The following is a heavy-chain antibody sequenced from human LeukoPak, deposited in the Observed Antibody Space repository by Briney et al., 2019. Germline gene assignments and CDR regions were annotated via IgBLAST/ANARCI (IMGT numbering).Heavy chain of an antibody. CDR3: ARNVGSGWYYYLDY. CDR2: IKQDGSEK. CDR1: GFTFSSYW. D-gene: IGHD6-19*01. Sequence: GGSLRLSCAASGFTFSSYWMSWVRQAPGKGLEWVANIKQDGSEKYYVDSVKGRFTISRDNAKNSLYLQMNSLRAEDTALYHCARNVGSGWYYYLDYWGQGTLVTVSS. V-gene: IGHV3-7*03. J-gene: IGHJ4*02.